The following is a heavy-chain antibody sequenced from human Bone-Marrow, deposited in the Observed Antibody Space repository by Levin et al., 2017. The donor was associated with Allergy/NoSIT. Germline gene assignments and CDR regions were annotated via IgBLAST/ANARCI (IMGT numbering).Heavy chain of an antibody. D-gene: IGHD2-15*01. CDR3: ARAGVESSSFESGPQKFAFHGLDV. J-gene: IGHJ6*02. Sequence: SVKVSCKASGGTFSSFAISWVRQAPGQGLEWMGVIIPIFGSPNYAQKFQGRVTITADTSTTTAYMEVSGLRSDDGAVYFCARAGVESSSFESGPQKFAFHGLDVWGQGTTVTVSS. CDR2: IIPIFGSP. CDR1: GGTFSSFA. V-gene: IGHV1-69*06.